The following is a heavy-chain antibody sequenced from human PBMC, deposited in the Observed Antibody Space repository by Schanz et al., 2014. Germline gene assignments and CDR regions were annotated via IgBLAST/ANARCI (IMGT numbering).Heavy chain of an antibody. Sequence: VQLVESGGGVVQFGRSLRLSCVASGFTFSSYGMHWVRQAPGKGLEWVSTIGYLGDTYYPDSVKGRFTVSRDSGQNSLYLQMNSLRAGDTAVFYCARVHHYDPSGWGYFDYWGHGTLVNVSS. CDR3: ARVHHYDPSGWGYFDY. CDR2: IGYLGDT. D-gene: IGHD3-22*01. J-gene: IGHJ4*01. V-gene: IGHV3-13*01. CDR1: GFTFSSYG.